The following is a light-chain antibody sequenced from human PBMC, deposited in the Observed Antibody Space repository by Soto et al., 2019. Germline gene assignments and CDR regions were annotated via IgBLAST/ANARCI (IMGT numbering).Light chain of an antibody. CDR1: QDIRGA. CDR2: DVS. Sequence: AIQLTQSPSSLSASVGDRVTITCRASQDIRGALAWYQHKPGKAPKMLIYDVSTLESGVPLRFSGSSSGTDFTLTISSLQPVDFATYYCQQFNSYPITFGQGTRLEIK. V-gene: IGKV1-13*02. J-gene: IGKJ5*01. CDR3: QQFNSYPIT.